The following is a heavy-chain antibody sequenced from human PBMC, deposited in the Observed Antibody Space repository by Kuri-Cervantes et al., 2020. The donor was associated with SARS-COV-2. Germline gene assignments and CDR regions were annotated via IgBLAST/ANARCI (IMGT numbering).Heavy chain of an antibody. Sequence: SETLSLTCAVYGGSFSGYYWSWIRQPPGKGLEWIGEINHSGSTNYNPSLKSRVTISVDTSKNQFSLKLSSVTAADTAVYYCARLDILVVPAAIYYWGQGILVTVSS. V-gene: IGHV4-34*01. CDR2: INHSGST. D-gene: IGHD2-2*02. CDR1: GGSFSGYY. CDR3: ARLDILVVPAAIYY. J-gene: IGHJ4*02.